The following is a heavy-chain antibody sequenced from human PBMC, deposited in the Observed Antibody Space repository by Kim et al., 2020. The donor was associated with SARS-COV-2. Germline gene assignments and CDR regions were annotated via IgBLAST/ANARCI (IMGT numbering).Heavy chain of an antibody. D-gene: IGHD2-2*01. CDR1: GYTFTGYY. Sequence: ASVKVSCKASGYTFTGYYMHWVRQAPGQGLEWMGWINPNSGGTNYAQKFQGRVTMARDTSISTAYMELSRLRSDDTAVYYCATLIVVVPAARNEKNWFDPWGQGTLVTVSS. V-gene: IGHV1-2*02. J-gene: IGHJ5*02. CDR2: INPNSGGT. CDR3: ATLIVVVPAARNEKNWFDP.